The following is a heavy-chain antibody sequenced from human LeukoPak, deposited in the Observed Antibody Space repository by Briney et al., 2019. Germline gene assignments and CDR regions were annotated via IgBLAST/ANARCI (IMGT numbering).Heavy chain of an antibody. V-gene: IGHV4-4*07. J-gene: IGHJ4*02. D-gene: IGHD6-19*01. CDR2: IYASGST. CDR3: ARDFGSSGWYDY. Sequence: PSETLSLTCTVSGGSISSYYWGWIRQPAGKGLEWIGRIYASGSTNYNPSLNSRVTMSVDASKNQFSLKLSSVTAADTAVYYCARDFGSSGWYDYWGQGTLVTVSS. CDR1: GGSISSYY.